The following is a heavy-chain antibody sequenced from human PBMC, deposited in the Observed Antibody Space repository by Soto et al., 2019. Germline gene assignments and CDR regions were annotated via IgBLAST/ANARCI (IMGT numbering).Heavy chain of an antibody. CDR3: ARLYCSGGSCYPFIDY. Sequence: PSETLYLTCTVSGGSVSSGSYYWSWIRQPPGKGLEWIGYIYYSGSTNYNPSLKSRVTISVDTSKNQFSLKLSSVTAADTAVYYCARLYCSGGSCYPFIDYWCQGTVVTVSS. J-gene: IGHJ4*02. D-gene: IGHD2-15*01. CDR2: IYYSGST. V-gene: IGHV4-61*01. CDR1: GGSVSSGSYY.